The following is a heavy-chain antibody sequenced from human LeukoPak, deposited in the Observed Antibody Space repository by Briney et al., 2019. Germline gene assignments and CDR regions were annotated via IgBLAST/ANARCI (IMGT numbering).Heavy chain of an antibody. CDR1: GVTSNIYT. CDR3: AREIYSNHADAFDV. D-gene: IGHD4-11*01. CDR2: ISSAGTAI. Sequence: GGSLRLSCAASGVTSNIYTMHWVRHAPGKGLGWVSSISSAGTAIHYADSVKGRVSISRDNAKNSLDLQMNSRRADDTVMYSCAREIYSNHADAFDVWVQGTVVTVSS. V-gene: IGHV3-21*01. J-gene: IGHJ3*01.